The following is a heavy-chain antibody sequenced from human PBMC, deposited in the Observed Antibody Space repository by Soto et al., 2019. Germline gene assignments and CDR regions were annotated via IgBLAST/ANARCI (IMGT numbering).Heavy chain of an antibody. D-gene: IGHD3-3*01. V-gene: IGHV3-23*01. J-gene: IGHJ4*02. CDR1: GFTFSSYA. CDR3: ARGESDYDFWSGSSAHFDY. CDR2: ISGSGGST. Sequence: EVQLLESGGGLVQPGGSLRLSCAASGFTFSSYAMSWVRQAPGKGLEWVSAISGSGGSTYYADSVKGRFTISRDNSNNTLYLQMNSLRAEDTAVYYCARGESDYDFWSGSSAHFDYWGQGTLVTVSS.